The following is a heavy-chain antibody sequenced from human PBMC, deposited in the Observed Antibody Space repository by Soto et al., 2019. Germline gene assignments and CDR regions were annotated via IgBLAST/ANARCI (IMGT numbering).Heavy chain of an antibody. CDR3: ARSPPVIGANWFDT. D-gene: IGHD1-26*01. CDR2: TYYRSKWYN. J-gene: IGHJ5*02. V-gene: IGHV6-1*01. CDR1: GDSVSSDSAA. Sequence: SQTLSLTCAISGDSVSSDSAAWNWIRQSPSRGLEWLGRTYYRSKWYNDYAVSVKSRITINPDTSTNQFSLQLNSVTPEDTAVYYCARSPPVIGANWFDTWGQGTLVTV.